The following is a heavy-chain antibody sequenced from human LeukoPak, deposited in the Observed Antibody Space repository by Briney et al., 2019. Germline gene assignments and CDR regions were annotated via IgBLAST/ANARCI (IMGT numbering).Heavy chain of an antibody. J-gene: IGHJ4*02. CDR1: GFTFSSYA. Sequence: GALRLSCAASGFTFSSYAMHWVRQAPGKGLEWVAVISYDGSNKYHADSVKGRFTISRDNSKNTLYLQMNSLRAEDTAVYYCARGRGRSFDYWGQGTLVTVSS. V-gene: IGHV3-30-3*01. CDR3: ARGRGRSFDY. CDR2: ISYDGSNK.